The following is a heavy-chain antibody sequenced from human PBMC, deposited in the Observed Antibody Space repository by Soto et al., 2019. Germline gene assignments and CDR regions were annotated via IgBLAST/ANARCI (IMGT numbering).Heavy chain of an antibody. CDR2: IYYSENT. CDR1: GDSISGFY. CDR3: AKYRRTDAEGYTFEY. Sequence: SETLSLTCTVSGDSISGFYWSWIRQPPGKALQWIGYIYYSENTNYNPSLQGRVTMSVDTSKNQFSLQVSSVTAADTAVYFCAKYRRTDAEGYTFEYWGQGALGHRLL. J-gene: IGHJ4*02. D-gene: IGHD2-15*01. V-gene: IGHV4-59*01.